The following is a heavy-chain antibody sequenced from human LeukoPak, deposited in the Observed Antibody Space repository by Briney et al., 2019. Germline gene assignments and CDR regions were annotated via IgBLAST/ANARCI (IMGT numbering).Heavy chain of an antibody. CDR2: IHHDGSNK. J-gene: IGHJ4*02. V-gene: IGHV3-30*02. D-gene: IGHD3-9*01. CDR1: GFTFSSYG. CDR3: AKSYYDIFYGTSGYFDY. Sequence: PGGSLRLSCAASGFTFSSYGMHWVRQAPGKGLDWVAYIHHDGSNKYYADSVRGRFTISRDNSKNTLYLQMNSLRAEDTAVYYCAKSYYDIFYGTSGYFDYWGQGTLVTVSS.